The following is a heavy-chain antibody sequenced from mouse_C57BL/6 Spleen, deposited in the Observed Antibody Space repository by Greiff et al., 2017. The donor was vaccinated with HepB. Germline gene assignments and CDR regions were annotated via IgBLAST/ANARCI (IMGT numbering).Heavy chain of an antibody. CDR3: ARGGILITTVVAFDY. Sequence: QVQLQQSGAELARPGASVKLSCKASGYTFTSYGISWVKQRTGQGLEWIGEIYPRSGNTYYNEKFKGKATLTADKSSSTAYMELRSLTSEDSAVYFCARGGILITTVVAFDYWGQGTTLTVSS. CDR1: GYTFTSYG. CDR2: IYPRSGNT. J-gene: IGHJ2*01. D-gene: IGHD1-1*01. V-gene: IGHV1-81*01.